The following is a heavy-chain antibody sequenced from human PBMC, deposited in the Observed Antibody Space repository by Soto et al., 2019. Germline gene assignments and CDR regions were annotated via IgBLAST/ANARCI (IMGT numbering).Heavy chain of an antibody. D-gene: IGHD2-2*01. CDR1: GYSISSGYS. V-gene: IGHV4-38-2*02. CDR2: IYHSGST. J-gene: IGHJ5*02. Sequence: PSQTLSLTCAVSGYSISSGYSWGCIRQPPGKGVEWIWSIYHSGSTYYTPSRKSRVTISVHTSKNQFSLKLSSVTAADTAVEYCARDLYCSSTSCRTMRGWFDPWGKGTLVTVSS. CDR3: ARDLYCSSTSCRTMRGWFDP.